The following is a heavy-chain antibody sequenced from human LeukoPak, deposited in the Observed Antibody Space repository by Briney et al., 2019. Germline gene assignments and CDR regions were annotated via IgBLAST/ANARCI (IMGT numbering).Heavy chain of an antibody. CDR2: ISAYNGNT. V-gene: IGHV1-18*01. CDR3: ARLGYCSGGSCSGDFDL. Sequence: GASVKVSCKASGYTFTSYGISWVRQAPGQGLEWMGWISAYNGNTNYAQKLQGRVTMATDTPTSTAYMELRSLRSDDTAVYYCARLGYCSGGSCSGDFDLWGRGTLVTVSS. D-gene: IGHD2-15*01. J-gene: IGHJ2*01. CDR1: GYTFTSYG.